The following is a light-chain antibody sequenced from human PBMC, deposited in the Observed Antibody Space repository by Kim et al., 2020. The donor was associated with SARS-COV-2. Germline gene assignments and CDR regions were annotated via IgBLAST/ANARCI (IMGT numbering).Light chain of an antibody. CDR3: QVWDSSSDRYV. J-gene: IGLJ1*01. CDR2: YDS. Sequence: VSVVPGKTARITCGGNNIGSKSVHWYQQKPGQAPVLVIYYDSDRPSGIPERFSGSNSGNTATLTISRVEAGDEADYYCQVWDSSSDRYVFGTGTKVTVL. CDR1: NIGSKS. V-gene: IGLV3-21*04.